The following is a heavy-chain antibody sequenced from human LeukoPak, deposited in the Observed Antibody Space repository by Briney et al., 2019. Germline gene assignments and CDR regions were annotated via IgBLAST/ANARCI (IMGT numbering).Heavy chain of an antibody. J-gene: IGHJ4*02. V-gene: IGHV1-8*01. CDR3: ARGVATNY. CDR2: MNPDSGNT. D-gene: IGHD5-12*01. Sequence: ASVKVSCKASGYTFTSYDINWVRQATGQGLEWMGWMNPDSGNTGYAQKFRGRFTMTTNTSISTAYTELSSLRSVDTAVYYCARGVATNYWGQGTLVTVSS. CDR1: GYTFTSYD.